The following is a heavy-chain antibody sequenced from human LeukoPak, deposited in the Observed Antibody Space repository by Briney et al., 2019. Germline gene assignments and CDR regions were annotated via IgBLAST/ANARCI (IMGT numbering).Heavy chain of an antibody. CDR2: INPNSGGT. D-gene: IGHD6-19*01. J-gene: IGHJ4*02. CDR1: GYTFTGYY. Sequence: ASVKVSFKASGYTFTGYYMHWVRQAPGQGLEWMGWINPNSGGTNYAQKFQGRVTMTRDTSISTAYMELSRLRSDDTAVYYCARAIGYSSGWYDRTFDYWGQGTLVTVSS. V-gene: IGHV1-2*02. CDR3: ARAIGYSSGWYDRTFDY.